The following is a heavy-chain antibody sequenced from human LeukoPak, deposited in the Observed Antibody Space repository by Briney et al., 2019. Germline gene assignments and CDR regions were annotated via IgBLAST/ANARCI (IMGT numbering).Heavy chain of an antibody. CDR1: GFTFGTYS. Sequence: GRSLRLTCAASGFTFGTYSMHWVRQAPGKGLEWVAIISSAGTIINYADSVRGRFSISRNNSRNTLYLQMDSLRTEDTAGYYCAKDHRWLLDYWGQGTLVTVSS. D-gene: IGHD6-19*01. CDR2: ISSAGTII. V-gene: IGHV3-30-3*01. J-gene: IGHJ4*02. CDR3: AKDHRWLLDY.